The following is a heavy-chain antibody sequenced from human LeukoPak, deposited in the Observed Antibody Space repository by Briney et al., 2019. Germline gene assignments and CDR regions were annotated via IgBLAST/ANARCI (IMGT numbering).Heavy chain of an antibody. V-gene: IGHV4-34*01. CDR1: GGSFSGYY. Sequence: SETLSLTCAVYGGSFSGYYWSWIRQPPGKGLEWIGEINHSGSTNYNPSLKSRVTISVDTSKNQFSLKLSSVTAADTAVYYCARGDWYYYYYMDVWGKGTTVTISS. CDR2: INHSGST. CDR3: ARGDWYYYYYMDV. J-gene: IGHJ6*03. D-gene: IGHD3/OR15-3a*01.